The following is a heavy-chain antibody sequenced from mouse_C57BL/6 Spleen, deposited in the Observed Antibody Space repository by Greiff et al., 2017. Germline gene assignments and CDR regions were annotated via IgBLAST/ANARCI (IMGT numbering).Heavy chain of an antibody. CDR3: ARGKRYGGYFDV. D-gene: IGHD2-14*01. Sequence: VQLQQSGAELVKPGASVKISCKASGYAFSSYWMNWVKQRPGKGLEWIGQIYPGDGDTNYNGKFKGKATLTADKSSSTAYMQLSSLASEDSAVYFCARGKRYGGYFDVWGTGTTVTVSS. J-gene: IGHJ1*03. CDR2: IYPGDGDT. V-gene: IGHV1-80*01. CDR1: GYAFSSYW.